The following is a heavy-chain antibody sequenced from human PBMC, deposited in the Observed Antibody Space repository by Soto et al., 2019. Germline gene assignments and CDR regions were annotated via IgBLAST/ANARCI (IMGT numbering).Heavy chain of an antibody. CDR1: GYTFTSYG. CDR2: ISAYNGNT. Sequence: ASVKVSCKASGYTFTSYGISWVRQAPGQGLEWMGWISAYNGNTNYAQKLQGRVTMTTDTSTSTANKEMRSLRSEDKAEYYYARVPLYDYQQPPGRAFDIWGQGTMVTV. J-gene: IGHJ3*02. D-gene: IGHD3-16*01. V-gene: IGHV1-18*01. CDR3: ARVPLYDYQQPPGRAFDI.